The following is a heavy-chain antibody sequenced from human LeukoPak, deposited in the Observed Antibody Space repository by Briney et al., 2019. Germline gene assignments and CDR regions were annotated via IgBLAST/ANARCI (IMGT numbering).Heavy chain of an antibody. CDR3: TRDPILGAPDYFDY. Sequence: GGSLRLSCAASGFAFSNYWMSWVRQAPGKGLEWVANIKQDGSEKYYVDSLRGRFTISRDNSKNTMYLQMNNLREEDTAVYYCTRDPILGAPDYFDYWGQGTLVTVSS. V-gene: IGHV3-7*01. J-gene: IGHJ4*02. D-gene: IGHD1-26*01. CDR1: GFAFSNYW. CDR2: IKQDGSEK.